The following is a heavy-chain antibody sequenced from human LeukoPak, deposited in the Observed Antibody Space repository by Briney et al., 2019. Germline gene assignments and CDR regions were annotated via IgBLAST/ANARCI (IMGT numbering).Heavy chain of an antibody. J-gene: IGHJ4*02. Sequence: GESLKISCKGSGYSFTSYWMGWVRQMPGKGLEWMGLIYPGDSDTSYSPSFQGQVTISADKSISTAYLQWSSLKASDTAMYYCARQGYGSSWYLAREQYYFDYWGQGTLVTVSS. V-gene: IGHV5-51*01. CDR1: GYSFTSYW. CDR3: ARQGYGSSWYLAREQYYFDY. D-gene: IGHD6-13*01. CDR2: IYPGDSDT.